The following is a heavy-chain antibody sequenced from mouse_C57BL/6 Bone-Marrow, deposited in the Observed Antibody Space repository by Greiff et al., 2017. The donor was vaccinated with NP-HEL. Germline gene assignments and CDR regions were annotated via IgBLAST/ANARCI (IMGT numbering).Heavy chain of an antibody. CDR1: GFTFSSYG. V-gene: IGHV5-6*01. CDR2: ISSGGSYT. CDR3: ARHVIGAMDY. Sequence: EVKLVESGGDLVKPGGSLKLSCAASGFTFSSYGMSWVRQTPDKRLEWVATISSGGSYTYYPDSVKGRFTISRDNAKNTLYLQMSSLKSEDTAMYYCARHVIGAMDYWGQGTSVTVSS. J-gene: IGHJ4*01.